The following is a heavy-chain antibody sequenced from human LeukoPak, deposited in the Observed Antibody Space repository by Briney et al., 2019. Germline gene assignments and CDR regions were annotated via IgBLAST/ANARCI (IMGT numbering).Heavy chain of an antibody. CDR1: GGSFRDYY. D-gene: IGHD1-7*01. J-gene: IGHJ4*02. CDR2: IYHRGSP. V-gene: IGHV4-34*01. CDR3: ARHENWNFPY. Sequence: PSETLSLTCAVSGGSFRDYYWNWIRQTPGKGLEWIGEIYHRGSPAYNPSLKSRLNISVDTSRAHFSLKLSSVTAADTAVYYCARHENWNFPYWGQGTLVTVSS.